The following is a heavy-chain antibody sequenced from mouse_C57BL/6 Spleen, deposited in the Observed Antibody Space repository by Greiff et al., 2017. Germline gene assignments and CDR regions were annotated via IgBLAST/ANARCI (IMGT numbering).Heavy chain of an antibody. J-gene: IGHJ3*01. CDR1: GYTFTSYW. Sequence: QVQLQQPGAELVRPGTSVKLSCKASGYTFTSYWMHWVKQRPGQGLEWIGVIDPSDSYTHYNQKFKGKATLTVDTSSSTAYMQLSSLTSEDSAVYYCAPSDGSPWFAYWGQGTLVTVSA. CDR3: APSDGSPWFAY. V-gene: IGHV1-59*01. D-gene: IGHD2-3*01. CDR2: IDPSDSYT.